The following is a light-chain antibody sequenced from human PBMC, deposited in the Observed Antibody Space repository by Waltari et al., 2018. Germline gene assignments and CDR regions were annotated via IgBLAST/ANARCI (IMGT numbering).Light chain of an antibody. J-gene: IGKJ4*01. CDR1: PGISNS. CDR3: QKYNNAPLT. Sequence: DIQMTQSPSSLSASVGDRVPITCRASPGISNSLAWYQQKPGKVPKLLIYAASTLQSGVPSRFSGSGSGTDFTLTISSLQPEDVATYYCQKYNNAPLTFGGGTKVEIK. V-gene: IGKV1-27*01. CDR2: AAS.